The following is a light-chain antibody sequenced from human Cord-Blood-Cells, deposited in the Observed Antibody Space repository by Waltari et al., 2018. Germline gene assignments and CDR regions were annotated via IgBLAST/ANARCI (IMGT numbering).Light chain of an antibody. CDR3: QSYDSSLSGWV. Sequence: QCVLTQPPSVSGAPGQRVTISCTGSSPNLAAGYDVHWYQQLPGTAPKLLIYGNSNRPSGVPDRFSGSKSGTSASLAITGLQAEDEADYYCQSYDSSLSGWVFGGGTKLTVL. V-gene: IGLV1-40*01. J-gene: IGLJ3*02. CDR2: GNS. CDR1: SPNLAAGYD.